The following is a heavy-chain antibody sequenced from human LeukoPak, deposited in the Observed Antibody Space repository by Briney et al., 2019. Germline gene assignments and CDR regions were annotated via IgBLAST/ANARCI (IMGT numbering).Heavy chain of an antibody. J-gene: IGHJ5*02. CDR1: GGSISNYY. D-gene: IGHD6-13*01. V-gene: IGHV4-59*01. CDR2: IYYSGST. Sequence: SETLSLTCTVSGGSISNYYWSWIRQPPGKGLEWIGYIYYSGSTNYNPSLKSRVTISVDTSKNQFSLKLSSVTAADTAVYYCARTIAAAGIWFDPWGQGTLVTVSS. CDR3: ARTIAAAGIWFDP.